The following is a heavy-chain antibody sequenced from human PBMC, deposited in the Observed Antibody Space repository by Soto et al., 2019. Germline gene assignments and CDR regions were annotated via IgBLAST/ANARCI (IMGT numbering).Heavy chain of an antibody. CDR3: ARDHSSDSQLQRTNWFDP. CDR2: INAGNGNT. CDR1: GYTFTSYA. V-gene: IGHV1-3*01. J-gene: IGHJ5*02. D-gene: IGHD1-1*01. Sequence: ASVKVSCKASGYTFTSYAMHWVRQAPGQRLEWMGWINAGNGNTKYSQKFQGRVTITRDTSASTAYMELSSLRSEDTAVYYCARDHSSDSQLQRTNWFDPWGQGTLVTVSS.